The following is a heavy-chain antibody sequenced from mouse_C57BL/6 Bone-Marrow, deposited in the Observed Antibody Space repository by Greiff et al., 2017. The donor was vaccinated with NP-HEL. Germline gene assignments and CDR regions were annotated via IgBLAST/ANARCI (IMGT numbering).Heavy chain of an antibody. CDR2: IDPSDSYT. J-gene: IGHJ1*03. CDR3: AREGGVTTPFDV. Sequence: VPLQQPGAELVMPGASVKLSCKASGYTFTSYWMHLVKQRPGQGLEWIVAIDPSDSYTNYNQKFTGKSTLTVDKSSSTAYMQLSSLTSEDSAVYYCAREGGVTTPFDVWGTGTTVTVSS. V-gene: IGHV1-69*01. CDR1: GYTFTSYW. D-gene: IGHD2-2*01.